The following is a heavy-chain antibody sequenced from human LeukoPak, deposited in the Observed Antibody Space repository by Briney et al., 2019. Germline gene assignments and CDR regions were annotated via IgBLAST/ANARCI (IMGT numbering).Heavy chain of an antibody. CDR2: IYYSGST. D-gene: IGHD3-9*01. J-gene: IGHJ2*01. V-gene: IGHV4-59*01. CDR1: GGSISIYF. Sequence: SETLPLTFTVCGGSISIYFRRWIRQPPGRGLEWIGNIYYSGSTNHNPSLKGRVTISLDTSKNKFSLKLSSVTAADTAVYYCARPLTSGLNRRYFCLWGPGVLVSVSS. CDR3: ARPLTSGLNRRYFCL.